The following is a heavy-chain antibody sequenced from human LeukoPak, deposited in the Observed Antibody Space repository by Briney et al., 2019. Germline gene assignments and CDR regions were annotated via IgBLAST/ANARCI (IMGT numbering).Heavy chain of an antibody. V-gene: IGHV4-61*01. J-gene: IGHJ4*02. CDR3: ARDLGTYYYDSSGYYYSGYFDY. CDR1: GYSISSGYY. D-gene: IGHD3-22*01. CDR2: IYYSGST. Sequence: SETLSLTCTVSGYSISSGYYWGWIRQPPGKGLEWIGYIYYSGSTNYNPSLKSRVTISVDTSKNQFSLKLSSVTAADTAVYYCARDLGTYYYDSSGYYYSGYFDYWGQGTLVTVSS.